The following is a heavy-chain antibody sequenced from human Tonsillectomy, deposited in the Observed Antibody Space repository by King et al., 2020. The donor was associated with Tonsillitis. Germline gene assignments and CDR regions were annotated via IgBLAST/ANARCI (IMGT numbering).Heavy chain of an antibody. D-gene: IGHD6-19*01. Sequence: VQLVESGGGVVQPGRSLRLSCAASGFTFSSYGMHWVSQAPGKGLGWVAVISYDGSHKYYADSVKGRFTISRDNSKNTLYLQMNSLRAEDTAVYYCAKQCLGSSGWNYYYYGLDVWGQGTTVTVSS. CDR3: AKQCLGSSGWNYYYYGLDV. J-gene: IGHJ6*02. CDR1: GFTFSSYG. CDR2: ISYDGSHK. V-gene: IGHV3-30*18.